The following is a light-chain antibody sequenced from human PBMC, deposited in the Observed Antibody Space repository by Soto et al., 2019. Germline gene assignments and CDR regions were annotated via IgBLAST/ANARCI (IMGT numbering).Light chain of an antibody. CDR1: DSDVGGYNY. V-gene: IGLV2-14*03. J-gene: IGLJ2*01. CDR2: DVT. Sequence: QSALTQPASVSGSPGQSITISCTGTDSDVGGYNYVSWYQHHPGNAPKVMIYDVTYRPSGVSNRFSGSKSGNTASLTISGLQAEDEADYYCSSYTTNGAGVFGGGTKVTVL. CDR3: SSYTTNGAGV.